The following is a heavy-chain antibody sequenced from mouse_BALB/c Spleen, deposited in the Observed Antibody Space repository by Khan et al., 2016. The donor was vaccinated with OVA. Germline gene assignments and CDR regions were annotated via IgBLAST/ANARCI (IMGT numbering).Heavy chain of an antibody. Sequence: QIQLVQSGPELKKPGETVKISCKASGYTFTNYGMNWMKQTPGKGLTWMGWINTNTGQPTYVEDFKGRFAFSLETSASTAYLQITNLKDEDTATYFCTRSRWLLPAMDYWGQGTSVTGSS. CDR3: TRSRWLLPAMDY. D-gene: IGHD2-3*01. CDR1: GYTFTNYG. CDR2: INTNTGQP. V-gene: IGHV9-3*02. J-gene: IGHJ4*01.